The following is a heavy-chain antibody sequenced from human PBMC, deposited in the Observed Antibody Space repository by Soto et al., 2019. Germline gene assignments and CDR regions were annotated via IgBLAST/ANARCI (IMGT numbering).Heavy chain of an antibody. CDR2: IYYSGST. D-gene: IGHD5-18*01. CDR1: GGSISSGDYY. V-gene: IGHV4-30-4*01. CDR3: ARGGSGYSYGLSGRHFDY. J-gene: IGHJ4*02. Sequence: SETLSLTCTVSGGSISSGDYYWSWIRQPPGKGLEWIGYIYYSGSTYYNPSLKSRVTISVDTSKNQFSLKLSSVTAADTAVYYCARGGSGYSYGLSGRHFDYWGQGTLVTVSS.